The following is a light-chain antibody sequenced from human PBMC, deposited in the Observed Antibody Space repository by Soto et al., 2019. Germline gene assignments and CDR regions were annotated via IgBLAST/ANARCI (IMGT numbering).Light chain of an antibody. Sequence: EIVLTQSPGTLSLSPVERANLSCRASQSVSSSYLAWYQQKPGQAPRLLIYGASSRATGIPDRFSGSGSGTDFTLTISRLEPEEFAVYYCQQYGSSPRTFGQGTKVDIK. CDR1: QSVSSSY. V-gene: IGKV3-20*01. CDR3: QQYGSSPRT. CDR2: GAS. J-gene: IGKJ1*01.